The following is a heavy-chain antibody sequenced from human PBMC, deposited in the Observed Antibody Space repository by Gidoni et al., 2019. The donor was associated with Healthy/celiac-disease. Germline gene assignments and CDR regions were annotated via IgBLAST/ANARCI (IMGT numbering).Heavy chain of an antibody. Sequence: EVQLVESGGGLVQPGGSLRLSCAASGFPFSSYWMHWVRQAPGKGLVWVSRINSDGSSTSYADSVKGRFTISRDNAKNTLYLQMNSLRAEDTAVYYCARDVENGYYYDNAFDIWGQGTMVTVSS. V-gene: IGHV3-74*01. CDR2: INSDGSST. CDR3: ARDVENGYYYDNAFDI. CDR1: GFPFSSYW. J-gene: IGHJ3*02. D-gene: IGHD3-22*01.